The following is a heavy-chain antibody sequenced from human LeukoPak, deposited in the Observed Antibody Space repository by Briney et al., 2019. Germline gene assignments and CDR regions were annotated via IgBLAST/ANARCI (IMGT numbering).Heavy chain of an antibody. CDR1: GGSISSGGYY. CDR2: IYHSGST. CDR3: ARKLFNYDILTGYSYFDY. D-gene: IGHD3-9*01. Sequence: PSETLSLTCTVSGGSISSGGYYWSWIRQPPGKGLEWIGYIYHSGSTYYNPSLKSRVTISVDRSKNQFSLKLSSVTAADTAVYYCARKLFNYDILTGYSYFDYWGQGTLVTVSS. J-gene: IGHJ4*02. V-gene: IGHV4-30-2*01.